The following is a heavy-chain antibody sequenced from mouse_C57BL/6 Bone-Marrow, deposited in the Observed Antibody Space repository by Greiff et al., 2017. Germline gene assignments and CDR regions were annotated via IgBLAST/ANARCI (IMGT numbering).Heavy chain of an antibody. CDR2: IWSGGST. CDR3: ARRAGSWYFDV. J-gene: IGHJ1*03. D-gene: IGHD3-3*01. Sequence: QVQLQQSGPGLVQPSQSLSITCTVSGFSLTSSCVHWVRQSPGKGLEWLGVIWSGGSTDYNAAFISRLSISKDNSKSQVFFKMNSLRADDTAIDYCARRAGSWYFDVWGTGTTVTVSA. V-gene: IGHV2-2*01. CDR1: GFSLTSSC.